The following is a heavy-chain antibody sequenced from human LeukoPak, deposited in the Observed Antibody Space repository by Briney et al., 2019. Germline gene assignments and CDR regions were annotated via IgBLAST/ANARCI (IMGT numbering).Heavy chain of an antibody. V-gene: IGHV4-38-2*01. J-gene: IGHJ4*02. D-gene: IGHD7-27*01. CDR2: IYHSGST. CDR1: GYSISSGYY. Sequence: SETLSLTCAVSGYSISSGYYWGWIRQPSGKGLEWIGSIYHSGSTYYNPSLKSRVTISVDTSKNQFSLKLSSVTAADTAVYYCARQQIELGHYFDYWGQGTLVTVSS. CDR3: ARQQIELGHYFDY.